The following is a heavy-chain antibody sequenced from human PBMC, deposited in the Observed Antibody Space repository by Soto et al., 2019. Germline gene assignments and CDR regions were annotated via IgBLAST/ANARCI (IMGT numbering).Heavy chain of an antibody. Sequence: SETLCVTWTVAGGSISNFDGSWIRKPPGKGLEWIGYIYYSGSTNYNPSLKSRVTISVDTSKNQFSLKLSSVTAADSAVYCCARVWGYAFDYCGQGPLVTVPS. D-gene: IGHD3-16*01. V-gene: IGHV4-59*01. CDR2: IYYSGST. CDR3: ARVWGYAFDY. J-gene: IGHJ4*02. CDR1: GGSISNFD.